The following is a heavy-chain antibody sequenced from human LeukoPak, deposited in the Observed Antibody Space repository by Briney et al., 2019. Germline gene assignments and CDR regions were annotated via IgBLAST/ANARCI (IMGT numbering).Heavy chain of an antibody. J-gene: IGHJ3*02. D-gene: IGHD3-9*01. V-gene: IGHV3-23*01. Sequence: QTGGSLRLSCAASGFTFSSYSMNWVRQAPGKGLEWVSAISGSGGSTNYADSVKGRFTISRDNSKNTLYLQMNSLRAEDTAVYYCAKPLNDYDILTGKDGFDIWGQGTMVTVSS. CDR3: AKPLNDYDILTGKDGFDI. CDR1: GFTFSSYS. CDR2: ISGSGGST.